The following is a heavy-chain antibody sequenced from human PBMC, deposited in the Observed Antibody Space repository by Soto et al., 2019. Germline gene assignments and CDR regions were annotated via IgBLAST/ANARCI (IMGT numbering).Heavy chain of an antibody. CDR3: AKDPGYCSSTSCFLDAFDI. D-gene: IGHD2-2*01. V-gene: IGHV3-23*01. CDR1: GFTFSSYA. CDR2: ISGSGGST. Sequence: EVPLLESGGGLVQPGGSLRLSCAASGFTFSSYAMSWVRQAPGKGLEWVSAISGSGGSTYYADSVKGRFTISRDNSMNTLYLQMNSLRAEDTAVYYCAKDPGYCSSTSCFLDAFDIWGQGTMVTVSS. J-gene: IGHJ3*02.